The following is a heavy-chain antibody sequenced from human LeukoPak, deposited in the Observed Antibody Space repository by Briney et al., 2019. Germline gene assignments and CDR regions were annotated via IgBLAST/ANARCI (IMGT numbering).Heavy chain of an antibody. CDR2: ISGSGDNT. D-gene: IGHD6-13*01. CDR1: GFTFSNYA. J-gene: IGHJ4*02. CDR3: AREGLGAAAGTFDY. Sequence: GGSLRLSCAASGFTFSNYAMSWVRQAPGKGLAGVSIISGSGDNTDYADSVKGRFTISRDNSKNTLSLQMNSLRAEDTAVYYCAREGLGAAAGTFDYWGQGALVTVSS. V-gene: IGHV3-23*01.